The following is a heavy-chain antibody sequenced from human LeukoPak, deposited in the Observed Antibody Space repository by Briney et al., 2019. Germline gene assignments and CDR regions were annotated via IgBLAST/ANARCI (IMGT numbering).Heavy chain of an antibody. V-gene: IGHV4-4*07. Sequence: TSSETLSLTCTVSGGSISTYYWSWIRQPAGKGLEWIGHIYTTGATHYNPSLKSRVTMSVDTSRNQFSLKLDSMTAADTAVYYCARVRGHIFGLDSWGQGTLVTVSS. D-gene: IGHD5-18*01. CDR1: GGSISTYY. CDR2: IYTTGAT. CDR3: ARVRGHIFGLDS. J-gene: IGHJ5*02.